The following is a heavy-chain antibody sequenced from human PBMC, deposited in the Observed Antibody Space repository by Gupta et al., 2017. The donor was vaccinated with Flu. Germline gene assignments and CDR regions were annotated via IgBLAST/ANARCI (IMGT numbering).Heavy chain of an antibody. V-gene: IGHV3-33*01. CDR3: ARDSPGIAVAGTLDY. J-gene: IGHJ4*02. Sequence: QVQLVESGGGVVQPGRSLRLSCAASGFTFSSYGMHWVRQAPGKGLEWVAVIWYDGSNKYYADSVKGRFTISRVNSKNTLYLQMNSLRAEDTAVYYCARDSPGIAVAGTLDYWGQGTLVTVSS. CDR1: GFTFSSYG. D-gene: IGHD6-19*01. CDR2: IWYDGSNK.